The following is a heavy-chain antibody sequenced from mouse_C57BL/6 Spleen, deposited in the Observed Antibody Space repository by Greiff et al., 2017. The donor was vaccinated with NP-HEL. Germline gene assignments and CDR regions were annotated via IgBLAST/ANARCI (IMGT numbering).Heavy chain of an antibody. V-gene: IGHV5-17*01. CDR2: ISSGSSTI. CDR3: ARWGIFNYYGSSYAMDY. J-gene: IGHJ4*01. CDR1: GFTFSDYG. Sequence: EVQLVESGGGLVKPGGSLKLSCAASGFTFSDYGMHWVRQAPEKGLEWVAYISSGSSTIYYADTVKGRFTISRDNAKNTLFLQMTSLRSEDTAMYYCARWGIFNYYGSSYAMDYWGQGTSVTVSS. D-gene: IGHD1-1*01.